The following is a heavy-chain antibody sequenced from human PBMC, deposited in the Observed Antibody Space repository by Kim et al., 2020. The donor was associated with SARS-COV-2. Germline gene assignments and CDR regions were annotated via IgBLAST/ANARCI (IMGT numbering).Heavy chain of an antibody. CDR2: LYSGGTT. D-gene: IGHD3-10*01. V-gene: IGHV4-39*01. CDR3: ATHQERYDGSGSHYNWFDP. Sequence: SETLSLTCNVSGDSITSRTYYWGWIRQPPGKGMEWIGSLYSGGTTQYAPSLTSRVTIAADTSKNQISLKLTFVTAADTAMYYCATHQERYDGSGSHYNWFDPWGQGTLVTVSS. CDR1: GDSITSRTYY. J-gene: IGHJ5*02.